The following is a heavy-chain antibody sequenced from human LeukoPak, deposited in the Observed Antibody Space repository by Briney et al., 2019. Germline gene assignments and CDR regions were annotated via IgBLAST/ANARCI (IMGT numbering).Heavy chain of an antibody. V-gene: IGHV4-38-2*02. J-gene: IGHJ4*02. CDR2: IYHSGST. Sequence: SETLSLTCTVSGYSISSGYYWGWIRQPPGKGLEWIGSIYHSGSTYYNPSLKSRVTISVDTSKNQFSLKLSSVTAAGTAVYYCARLGSGYYTNFDYWGQGTLVTVSS. D-gene: IGHD3-22*01. CDR1: GYSISSGYY. CDR3: ARLGSGYYTNFDY.